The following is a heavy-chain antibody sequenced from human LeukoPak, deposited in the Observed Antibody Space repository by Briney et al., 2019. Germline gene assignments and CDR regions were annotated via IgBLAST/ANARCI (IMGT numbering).Heavy chain of an antibody. D-gene: IGHD2-15*01. CDR2: ISAYNGNT. J-gene: IGHJ4*02. Sequence: ASVKVSCKASGTTLINYGITWVRQAPGQGLEWMGWISAYNGNTNYAQKFQGRATMTTDTSTSTAYMELRSLRSDDTALYYCARDCSGGTCYLDYWGQGTLVTVSS. V-gene: IGHV1-18*01. CDR3: ARDCSGGTCYLDY. CDR1: GTTLINYG.